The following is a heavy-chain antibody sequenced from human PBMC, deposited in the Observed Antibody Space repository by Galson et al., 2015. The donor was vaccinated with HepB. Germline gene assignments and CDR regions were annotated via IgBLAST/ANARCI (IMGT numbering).Heavy chain of an antibody. CDR3: AKDCHDYSNQRGYYGSGILDY. D-gene: IGHD3-10*01. V-gene: IGHV3-30*18. CDR2: ISYDGSNK. Sequence: SLRLSCAASGFTFSRYGMHWVRQAPGKGLEWVAVISYDGSNKYYADSVKGRFTISRDNSKNTLYLQMNSLRAEDTAVYYCAKDCHDYSNQRGYYGSGILDYWGQGTLVTVSS. J-gene: IGHJ4*02. CDR1: GFTFSRYG.